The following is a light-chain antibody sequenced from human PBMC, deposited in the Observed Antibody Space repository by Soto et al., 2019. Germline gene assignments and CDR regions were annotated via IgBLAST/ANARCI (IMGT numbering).Light chain of an antibody. CDR3: QQYNSYSWT. J-gene: IGKJ1*01. V-gene: IGKV1-5*01. CDR2: DAS. CDR1: QSISSW. Sequence: DIQMTQSPSTVSASVGDRVTITCRASQSISSWLAWYQQKPGKAPKLLIYDASSLESGVPSRFSGSGSGTEFTLTISSLQPDDFTTYYCQQYNSYSWTFGQGTKVDI.